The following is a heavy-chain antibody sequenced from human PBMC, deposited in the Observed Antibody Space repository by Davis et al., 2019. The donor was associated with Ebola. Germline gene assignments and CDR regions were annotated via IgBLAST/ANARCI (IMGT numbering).Heavy chain of an antibody. CDR3: ARDPSSRAAKYYFDY. CDR2: IGYSSSSI. V-gene: IGHV3-48*02. J-gene: IGHJ4*02. D-gene: IGHD6-25*01. CDR1: GFTLSYYS. Sequence: GESLKISCTTSGFTLSYYSMNWVRQAPGKGLEWISYIGYSSSSIYYADSVKGRFTISRDNAKNSLYLQMNGLRDEDTAVYYCARDPSSRAAKYYFDYWGQGTLVTVSS.